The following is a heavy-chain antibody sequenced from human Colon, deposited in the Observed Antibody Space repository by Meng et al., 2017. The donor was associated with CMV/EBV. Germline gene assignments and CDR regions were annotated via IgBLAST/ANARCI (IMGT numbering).Heavy chain of an antibody. CDR1: GFTFNTYW. V-gene: IGHV3-7*01. J-gene: IGHJ4*02. Sequence: GGSLRLSCAASGFTFNTYWMTWVRQAPGKGLECVANIKPDGSQKYYVDSVKGRFTISRDNAKDLLYLQMNSLRAEDTAVYYCVRDNARVQGNIPILVVPQGFDYWGQGTVVTVSS. CDR2: IKPDGSQK. CDR3: VRDNARVQGNIPILVVPQGFDY. D-gene: IGHD3-22*01.